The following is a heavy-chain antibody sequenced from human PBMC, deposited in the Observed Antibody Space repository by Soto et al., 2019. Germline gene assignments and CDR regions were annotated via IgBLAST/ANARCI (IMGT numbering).Heavy chain of an antibody. CDR1: GGSISSYY. D-gene: IGHD3-3*01. J-gene: IGHJ4*02. V-gene: IGHV4-59*01. CDR3: AREATQYGDFWSGYYTAYDY. Sequence: SETLSLTCTVSGGSISSYYWSWIRQPPGKGLEWIGYIYYSGSTNYNPSLKSRVTISVDTSKNQFSLKLSSVTAADTAVYYCAREATQYGDFWSGYYTAYDYWGQGTLVTVSS. CDR2: IYYSGST.